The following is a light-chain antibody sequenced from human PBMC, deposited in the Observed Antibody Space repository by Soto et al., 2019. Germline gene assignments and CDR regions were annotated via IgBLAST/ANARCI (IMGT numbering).Light chain of an antibody. V-gene: IGKV3-20*01. CDR2: GAS. CDR3: QQYDNSRFT. CDR1: QSVSNSY. J-gene: IGKJ3*01. Sequence: IVLTQSPATLSLSPGERATLSCRASQSVSNSYLAWYQQKPGQAPRLLIYGASSRATGIPDRFSGSGSGTDFTLAISRLEPEDVAVYYCQQYDNSRFTFGPGTKVDLK.